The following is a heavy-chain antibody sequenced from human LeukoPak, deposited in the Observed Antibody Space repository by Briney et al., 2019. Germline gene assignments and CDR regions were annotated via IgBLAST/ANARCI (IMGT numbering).Heavy chain of an antibody. Sequence: GGSLRLSCAASGFTFSSYTMNWVRQAPGEGLEWVSSISSSSSYIYYTDSVKGRFTISRDNAKNSLYLQMNSLRAEDTAVYYCARGGDYYGSGSYYSYYYYYMDVWGKGTTVTVSS. CDR2: ISSSSSYI. J-gene: IGHJ6*03. CDR3: ARGGDYYGSGSYYSYYYYYMDV. CDR1: GFTFSSYT. D-gene: IGHD3-10*01. V-gene: IGHV3-21*01.